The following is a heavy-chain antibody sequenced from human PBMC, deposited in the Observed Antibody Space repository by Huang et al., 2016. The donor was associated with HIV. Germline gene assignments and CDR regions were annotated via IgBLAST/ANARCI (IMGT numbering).Heavy chain of an antibody. J-gene: IGHJ3*02. CDR2: ISYDGSSK. Sequence: QVQLVESGGGVVRPGRSLRLSCAASRCTVSKFAMHWGRQARGKGLEWVAVISYDGSSKHYADAVTGRLTISRDNSNNTLYLQMNSLTVEDTAVYYCTKGHYYDTNGYVAFDIWGQGTMVTVSS. D-gene: IGHD3-22*01. V-gene: IGHV3-30*18. CDR3: TKGHYYDTNGYVAFDI. CDR1: RCTVSKFA.